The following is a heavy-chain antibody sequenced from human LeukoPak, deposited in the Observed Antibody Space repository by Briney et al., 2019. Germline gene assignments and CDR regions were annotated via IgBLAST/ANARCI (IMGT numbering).Heavy chain of an antibody. Sequence: PGGSLRLSCAASGFTFSSYAMHWVRQAPGKGLEWVAVISYDGSNKYYADSVKGRFTISRDNSKNTLYLQMSSLRAEDTAVYYCARGYDFWSGYYSWGQGTLVTVSS. D-gene: IGHD3-3*01. J-gene: IGHJ4*02. V-gene: IGHV3-30-3*01. CDR1: GFTFSSYA. CDR2: ISYDGSNK. CDR3: ARGYDFWSGYYS.